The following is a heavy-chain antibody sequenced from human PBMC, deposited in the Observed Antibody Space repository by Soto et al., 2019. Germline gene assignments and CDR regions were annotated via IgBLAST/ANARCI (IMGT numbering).Heavy chain of an antibody. CDR1: GGSISRYY. CDR3: ARSELVGAELYYYHGMDV. D-gene: IGHD1-26*01. CDR2: IYYSGST. Sequence: SETLSLTCTVSGGSISRYYWSWIRQPPGKGLEWIGYIYYSGSTNYNPSLKSRVTISVDTSKNQFSLKLSSVTAADTAVYYCARSELVGAELYYYHGMDVWGQGTTVTVSS. V-gene: IGHV4-59*01. J-gene: IGHJ6*02.